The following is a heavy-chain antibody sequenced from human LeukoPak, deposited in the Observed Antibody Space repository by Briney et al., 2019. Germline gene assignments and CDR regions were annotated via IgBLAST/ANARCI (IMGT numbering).Heavy chain of an antibody. D-gene: IGHD5-24*01. J-gene: IGHJ4*02. CDR2: ISASGGST. CDR1: GFTFSSFA. V-gene: IGHV3-23*01. Sequence: GGSVRLSCAASGFTFSSFAMSWVRQAPGKGLEWISVISASGGSTYYADSVKGRFTISRDNSKNTLHLQMNSLRTEDTAVYYCARCDVGDGYSHYWGQGTLVTVSS. CDR3: ARCDVGDGYSHY.